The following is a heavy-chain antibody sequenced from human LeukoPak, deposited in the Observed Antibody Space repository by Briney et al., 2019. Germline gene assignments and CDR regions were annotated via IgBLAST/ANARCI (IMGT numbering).Heavy chain of an antibody. Sequence: PGGSLRLSCAASGFTFSSYAMHWVRQAPGKGLEWVSAISGSGGSTYYADSVKGRFTISRDNSKNTLYLQMNSLRAEDTAVYYCAKTRGFWSGYTDYWGQGTLVTVSS. CDR3: AKTRGFWSGYTDY. D-gene: IGHD3-3*01. V-gene: IGHV3-23*01. CDR1: GFTFSSYA. CDR2: ISGSGGST. J-gene: IGHJ4*02.